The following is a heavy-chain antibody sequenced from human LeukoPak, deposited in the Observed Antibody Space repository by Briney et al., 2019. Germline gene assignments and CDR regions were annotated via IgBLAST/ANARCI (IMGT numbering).Heavy chain of an antibody. D-gene: IGHD6-13*01. V-gene: IGHV3-23*01. CDR1: GFTFSSYA. CDR3: AKVRGQQLVLNAFDI. J-gene: IGHJ3*02. Sequence: GGSLRLSCAASGFTFSSYAMSWVRQAPGKGLEWVSAISGSGGSTYYADSVKGRFTISRDNAKNSLHLQMNSLRAEDTALYYCAKVRGQQLVLNAFDIWGQGTMVTVSS. CDR2: ISGSGGST.